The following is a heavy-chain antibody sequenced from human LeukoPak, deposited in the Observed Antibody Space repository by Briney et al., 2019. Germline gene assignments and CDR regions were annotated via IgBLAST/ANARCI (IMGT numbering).Heavy chain of an antibody. V-gene: IGHV3-74*01. D-gene: IGHD6-19*01. CDR3: ATKQWLAPPPDS. CDR2: INTDGTVT. J-gene: IGHJ4*02. CDR1: GFTFSKYW. Sequence: GGSLRLSCAASGFTFSKYWMLWVRQAPGEGLESVSRINTDGTVTTYADSVKGRFTVSRDNADNTMFLQMNSVRDEDTAVYYCATKQWLAPPPDSWGQGTPVTVSS.